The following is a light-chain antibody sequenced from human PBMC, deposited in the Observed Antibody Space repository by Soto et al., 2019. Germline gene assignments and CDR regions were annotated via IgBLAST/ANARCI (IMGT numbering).Light chain of an antibody. CDR2: GNS. V-gene: IGLV1-40*01. CDR3: QSNDSSLSGVV. J-gene: IGLJ2*01. CDR1: SSNIGAGYD. Sequence: QSVLTQPPSVSGAPGQRVTISCTGRSSNIGAGYDVHWYQQLPGTAPKLLIYGNSNRPSGVPDRFSGSKAGTSASLAITGLQAEDEADYYCQSNDSSLSGVVFGGGTKLTV.